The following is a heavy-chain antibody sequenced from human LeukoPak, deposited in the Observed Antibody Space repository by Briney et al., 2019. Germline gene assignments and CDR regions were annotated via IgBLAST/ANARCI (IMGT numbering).Heavy chain of an antibody. J-gene: IGHJ4*02. V-gene: IGHV4-31*03. CDR1: GGSISSGGYY. CDR3: ARQRSSSWPDY. Sequence: SETLSLTCTVSGGSISSGGYYWSWIRQHPGKGLEWIGYIYYSGSTYYNPSLKSRVTISVDTSKNQFSLKLSSVTAADTAAYYCARQRSSSWPDYWGQGTLVTVSS. D-gene: IGHD6-13*01. CDR2: IYYSGST.